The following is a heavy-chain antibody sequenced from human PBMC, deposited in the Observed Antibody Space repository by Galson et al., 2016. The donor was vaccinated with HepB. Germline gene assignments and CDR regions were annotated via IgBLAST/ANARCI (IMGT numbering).Heavy chain of an antibody. CDR3: ARDPMRFAFDL. CDR2: INPDGSQT. V-gene: IGHV3-7*01. J-gene: IGHJ3*01. CDR1: GFTCRTSW. Sequence: SMRLSCARCGFTCRTSWMRWVRQPPGKGPEWVANINPDGSQTYYVDSVKGRFKISKDNAKNSLYLRMNSLRADNTAVYYCARDPMRFAFDLWGQGTMVTVSS.